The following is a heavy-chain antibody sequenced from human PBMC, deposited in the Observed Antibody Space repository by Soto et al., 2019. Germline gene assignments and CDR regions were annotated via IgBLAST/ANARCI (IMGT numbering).Heavy chain of an antibody. Sequence: ASVKVSCKASGYTFTSYGISWVRQAPGQGLEWMGWISAYNGNTNYAQKLQGRVTMTTDTSTSTAYMELRSLRSDDTAVYYCARGFRVKYQQRKDYYYYYMDVWGKGTTVTVSS. J-gene: IGHJ6*03. CDR3: ARGFRVKYQQRKDYYYYYMDV. CDR2: ISAYNGNT. V-gene: IGHV1-18*01. CDR1: GYTFTSYG. D-gene: IGHD2-2*01.